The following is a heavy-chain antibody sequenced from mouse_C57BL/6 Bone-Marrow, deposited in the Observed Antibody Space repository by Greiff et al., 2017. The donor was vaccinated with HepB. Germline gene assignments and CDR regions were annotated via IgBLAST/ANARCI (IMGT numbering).Heavy chain of an antibody. V-gene: IGHV1-74*01. CDR2: IDPSDSDT. Sequence: QVQLQQPGAELVKPGASVKLSCKASGYTFTSYWMHWVKQRPGRGLEWIGRIDPSDSDTNYNQKFKGKATLTVDKSSSTAYMQLSSLTSEDSAVYYCAIFPVWGQGTLVTVSA. CDR3: AIFPV. CDR1: GYTFTSYW. J-gene: IGHJ3*01.